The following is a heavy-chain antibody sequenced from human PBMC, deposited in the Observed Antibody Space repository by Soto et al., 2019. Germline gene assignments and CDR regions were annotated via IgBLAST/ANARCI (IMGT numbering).Heavy chain of an antibody. Sequence: GGSLRLSCAASGFTFSSYAMSWVRQAPGKGLEWVSAISGSGGSTYYADSVKGRFTISRDNSKNTLYLQMNSLRAEDTAVYYCAKEVVRCVILLNAFDIWGQGTMVTVSS. CDR2: ISGSGGST. V-gene: IGHV3-23*01. CDR1: GFTFSSYA. D-gene: IGHD3-10*02. J-gene: IGHJ3*02. CDR3: AKEVVRCVILLNAFDI.